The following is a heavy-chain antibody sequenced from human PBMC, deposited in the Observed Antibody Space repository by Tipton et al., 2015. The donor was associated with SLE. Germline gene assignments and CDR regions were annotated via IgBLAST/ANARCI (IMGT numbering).Heavy chain of an antibody. J-gene: IGHJ4*02. Sequence: TLSLTCTVSGGSISSGGYYWSWIRQHPGKGLEWIGYIYYSGSTHYNPSLKSRVTISVDTSKNQFSLKLSSVTAADTAVYYCARDDIAVAGALGYWGQGTLVTVSS. D-gene: IGHD6-19*01. CDR3: ARDDIAVAGALGY. V-gene: IGHV4-31*03. CDR1: GGSISSGGYY. CDR2: IYYSGST.